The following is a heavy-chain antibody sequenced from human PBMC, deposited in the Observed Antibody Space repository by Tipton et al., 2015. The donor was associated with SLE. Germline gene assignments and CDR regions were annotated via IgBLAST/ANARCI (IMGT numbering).Heavy chain of an antibody. Sequence: TLSLTCAVYGGSFSGFYWNWIRQPPGKGLEWIGEIDHSGSTNYNPSLKSRVTISLDTSKNQSSLRVSSVTAADTAVYYCASMIVVIPVEARRDGMDVWGQGTTVTVSS. CDR2: IDHSGST. CDR3: ASMIVVIPVEARRDGMDV. CDR1: GGSFSGFY. V-gene: IGHV4-34*01. J-gene: IGHJ6*02. D-gene: IGHD2-2*01.